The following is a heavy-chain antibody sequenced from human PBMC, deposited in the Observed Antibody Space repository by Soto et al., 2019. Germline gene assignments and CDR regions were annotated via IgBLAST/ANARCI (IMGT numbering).Heavy chain of an antibody. V-gene: IGHV3-21*01. D-gene: IGHD2-15*01. CDR1: GFTFSSYS. Sequence: GGSLRLSCAASGFTFSSYSMNWVRQAPGKGLEWVSSISSSSSYIYYADSVKGRFTISRDNAKNSLYLQMNSLRAEDTAVYYCARDPPGVVAATWGVWDRWGQGTLVTVSS. J-gene: IGHJ5*02. CDR3: ARDPPGVVAATWGVWDR. CDR2: ISSSSSYI.